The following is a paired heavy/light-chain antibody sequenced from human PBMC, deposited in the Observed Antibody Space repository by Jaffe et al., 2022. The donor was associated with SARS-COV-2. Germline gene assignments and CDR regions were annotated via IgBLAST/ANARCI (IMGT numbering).Heavy chain of an antibody. CDR1: GGSISSSGSY. J-gene: IGHJ4*02. V-gene: IGHV4-31*03. Sequence: QVQLQESGPGLVKPSQTLSLTCTVSGGSISSSGSYWSWIRQHPGKGLEWIGYIYYSGSTYYNPSLKSRIIISADTSQNQFSLKLISVTAADTAVYYCARSSNWYGGNFDCWGQGTLVTVSS. CDR3: ARSSNWYGGNFDC. D-gene: IGHD6-13*01. CDR2: IYYSGST.
Light chain of an antibody. J-gene: IGKJ3*01. CDR2: AAS. CDR3: QQSFGALFT. CDR1: QSISSY. Sequence: DIQMTQSPSSLSASVGDRVTITCRASQSISSYLNWYQQKPGTAPKLLIYAASSLQSGVPSRFSGRGSGADFTLTISSLQPEDFATYYCQQSFGALFTFGPGTKVDFK. V-gene: IGKV1-39*01.